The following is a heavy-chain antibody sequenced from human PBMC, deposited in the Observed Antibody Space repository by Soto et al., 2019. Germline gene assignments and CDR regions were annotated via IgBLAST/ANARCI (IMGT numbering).Heavy chain of an antibody. V-gene: IGHV3-64*01. J-gene: IGHJ4*02. CDR3: ARIGSSWYVGRY. CDR2: INNNGVIT. D-gene: IGHD6-13*01. Sequence: HPGGSLRLSCAASGFTFSNYDMHWVRQAPGKGLEYVSAINNNGVITYYANSVKGRFTISRDNSRNTLYLQVGSLRADDTALYYCARIGSSWYVGRYWGQGTLVTVSS. CDR1: GFTFSNYD.